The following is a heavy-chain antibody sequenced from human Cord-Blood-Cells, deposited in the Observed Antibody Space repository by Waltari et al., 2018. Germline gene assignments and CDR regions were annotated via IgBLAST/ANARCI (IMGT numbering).Heavy chain of an antibody. D-gene: IGHD6-19*01. CDR3: AKSPCIAVAGTDAFDI. Sequence: EVQLLESGGGLVQPGGSLRLSCAASGFTFSSYAMSWVRQAPGKGLEWVSAISGSGGSTYYADSVKGRFTISRDNSKNTLYLQMNSLRAEDTAVYYCAKSPCIAVAGTDAFDIWGQGTMVTVSS. J-gene: IGHJ3*02. CDR2: ISGSGGST. CDR1: GFTFSSYA. V-gene: IGHV3-23*01.